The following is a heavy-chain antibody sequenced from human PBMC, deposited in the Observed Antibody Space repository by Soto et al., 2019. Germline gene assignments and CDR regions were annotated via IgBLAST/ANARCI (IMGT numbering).Heavy chain of an antibody. V-gene: IGHV1-69*06. CDR2: IIPIFGTA. Sequence: QVQLVQSGAEVKKPGSSVKVSCKASGGTFSSYAISWVRQAPGQGLEWMGGIIPIFGTANYAQKFQGRVTITADKSTSTAYMELSSLRSEDMAVYYCARDGYANYLDAFDIWGQGTMVTVPS. CDR3: ARDGYANYLDAFDI. CDR1: GGTFSSYA. D-gene: IGHD5-12*01. J-gene: IGHJ3*02.